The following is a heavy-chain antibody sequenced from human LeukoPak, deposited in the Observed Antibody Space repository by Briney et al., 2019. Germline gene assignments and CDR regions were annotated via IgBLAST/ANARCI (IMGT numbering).Heavy chain of an antibody. CDR1: GFTFSSYW. V-gene: IGHV3-74*01. J-gene: IGHJ3*01. D-gene: IGHD2-21*01. Sequence: GGSLRLSCEASGFTFSSYWMHWVRQAPGKGLVWVSRIKSDGSSTTYADSVKGRFTISRDNAKNTLYLQMSSLRAEDTAVYYCARPTFPYFFDANVYHDAFDLWGQGTKVTVSS. CDR2: IKSDGSST. CDR3: ARPTFPYFFDANVYHDAFDL.